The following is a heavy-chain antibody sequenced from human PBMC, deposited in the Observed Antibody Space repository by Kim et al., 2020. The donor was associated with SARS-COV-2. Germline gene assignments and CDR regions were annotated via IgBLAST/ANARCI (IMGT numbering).Heavy chain of an antibody. J-gene: IGHJ2*01. D-gene: IGHD4-17*01. Sequence: ASVKVSCKASGYTFTSYGISWVRQAPGQGLEWMGWISAYNGNTNYAQKLQGRVTMTTDTSTSTAYMELRSLRSDDTAVYYCARDSPSRYGAKGYWYFDLWGRGTLVTVSS. CDR1: GYTFTSYG. V-gene: IGHV1-18*01. CDR3: ARDSPSRYGAKGYWYFDL. CDR2: ISAYNGNT.